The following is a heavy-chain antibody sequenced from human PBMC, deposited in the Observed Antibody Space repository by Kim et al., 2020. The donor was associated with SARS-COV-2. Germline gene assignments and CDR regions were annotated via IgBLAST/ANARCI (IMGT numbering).Heavy chain of an antibody. CDR1: GFTFSSYA. CDR2: ISGSGGST. D-gene: IGHD3-3*01. V-gene: IGHV3-23*01. CDR3: ALELEWLLSYDYYGMDV. J-gene: IGHJ6*02. Sequence: GGSLRLSCAASGFTFSSYAMSWVRQAPGKGLEWVSAISGSGGSTYYADSVKGRFTISRDNSKNTLYLQMNSLRAEDTAVYYCALELEWLLSYDYYGMDVWGQGTTVTVSS.